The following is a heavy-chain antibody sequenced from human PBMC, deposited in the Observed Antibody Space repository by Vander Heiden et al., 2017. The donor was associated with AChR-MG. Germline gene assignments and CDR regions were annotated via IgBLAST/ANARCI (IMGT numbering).Heavy chain of an antibody. CDR2: LNPRGDN. CDR3: ARGESGDRLAT. CDR1: GGSLSGFF. D-gene: IGHD3-16*01. Sequence: QAPLQQWGAGLSMPSPTLSLPCPVYGGSLSGFFRTLIPPPPGKGPGWHGELNPRGDNDYYPSLKSRITMSMDTSKIQLSLNLGSVTAADTAVYYCARGESGDRLATWGRGTLVTVSS. V-gene: IGHV4-34*01. J-gene: IGHJ5*02.